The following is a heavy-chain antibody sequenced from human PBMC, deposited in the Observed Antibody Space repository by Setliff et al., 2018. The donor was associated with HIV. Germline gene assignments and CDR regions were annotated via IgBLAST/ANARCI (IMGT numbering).Heavy chain of an antibody. Sequence: SGPTLVNPTQTLTLTCTFSGFSLSKSGMCVSWIRQPPGKALEWLARIDWDDDKYYSTSLKTRLTISKDTSKNQVVLKMTNMDPVDTATYYCARMISYSPYFDYWGQGTLVTVS. J-gene: IGHJ4*02. CDR2: IDWDDDK. V-gene: IGHV2-70*11. CDR1: GFSLSKSGMC. CDR3: ARMISYSPYFDY. D-gene: IGHD1-26*01.